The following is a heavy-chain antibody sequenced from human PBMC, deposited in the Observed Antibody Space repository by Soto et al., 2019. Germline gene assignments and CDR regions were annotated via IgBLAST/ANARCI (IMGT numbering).Heavy chain of an antibody. Sequence: EVQLLESGGGLVQPGGSLRLSCAASGFYFSNYAMTWVRQAPGKGLEWVSGISGSGGGTYYADSVKGRFTISRDNSKNTLYLQMNSLRAEDTAVYYCAKDVGSQPHYYYHMDVWGQGTTVTVSS. CDR2: ISGSGGGT. CDR3: AKDVGSQPHYYYHMDV. D-gene: IGHD5-12*01. CDR1: GFYFSNYA. J-gene: IGHJ6*02. V-gene: IGHV3-23*01.